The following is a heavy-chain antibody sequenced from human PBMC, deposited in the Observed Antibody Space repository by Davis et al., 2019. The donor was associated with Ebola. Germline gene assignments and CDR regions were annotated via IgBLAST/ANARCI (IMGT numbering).Heavy chain of an antibody. CDR3: ARAVAGTEDFQY. Sequence: SVKVSCKASGGSFSSYAISWVRQAPGQGLEWMGGIIPMFGTTHYAQKFQGRVTITADDSTATVSLDLSGLIPEDTAVYYCARAVAGTEDFQYWGQGTLVTVSS. J-gene: IGHJ4*02. D-gene: IGHD6-19*01. CDR2: IIPMFGTT. CDR1: GGSFSSYA. V-gene: IGHV1-69*13.